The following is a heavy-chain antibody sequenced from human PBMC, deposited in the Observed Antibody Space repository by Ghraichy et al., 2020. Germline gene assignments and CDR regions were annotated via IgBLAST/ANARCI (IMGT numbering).Heavy chain of an antibody. CDR1: GFTFSSNYY. CDR3: AREEGPTEGDVTSGAFDV. Sequence: GGSLRLSCVASGFTFSSNYYMTWARQAPGKGLEWVANIKQDGSDKFYVDSVKGRFTISRDNAKNSLYLQMNSLRAEDTAVYYCAREEGPTEGDVTSGAFDVWGQGTMVTVSS. D-gene: IGHD3-16*01. V-gene: IGHV3-7*03. CDR2: IKQDGSDK. J-gene: IGHJ3*01.